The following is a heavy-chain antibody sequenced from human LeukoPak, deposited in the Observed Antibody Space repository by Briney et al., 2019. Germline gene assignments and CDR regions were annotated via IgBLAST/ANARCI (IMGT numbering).Heavy chain of an antibody. CDR2: IYSGGST. J-gene: IGHJ6*02. V-gene: IGHV3-53*01. Sequence: GGSLRLSCAAAGFNVSNNYMSWVRQAPGKGLEWVSVIYSGGSTYYADSVKGRFTISRDNSKNTLYLQMNSLRAEDTAVYYCARAESGYSYGYIYYYGMDVWGQGTTVTVSS. CDR1: GFNVSNNY. D-gene: IGHD5-18*01. CDR3: ARAESGYSYGYIYYYGMDV.